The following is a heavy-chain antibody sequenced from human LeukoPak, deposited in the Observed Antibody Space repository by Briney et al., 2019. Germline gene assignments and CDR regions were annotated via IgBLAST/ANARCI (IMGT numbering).Heavy chain of an antibody. Sequence: GGSLRLPCAASGFTFNSYGIHWVRQAPGKGLEWVAFIWYDGSNKYYADSVKGRFTISRDNSKNTLYLQMNSLRAEDTAVYYCARARTTRGFDYWGQGTLVTVSS. CDR3: ARARTTRGFDY. D-gene: IGHD4-17*01. V-gene: IGHV3-33*01. CDR2: IWYDGSNK. J-gene: IGHJ4*02. CDR1: GFTFNSYG.